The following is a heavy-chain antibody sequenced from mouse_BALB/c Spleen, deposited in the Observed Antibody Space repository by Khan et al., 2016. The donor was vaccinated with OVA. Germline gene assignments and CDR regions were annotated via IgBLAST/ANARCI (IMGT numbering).Heavy chain of an antibody. CDR2: IYPSDSYT. Sequence: QVQLQQPGAELVRPGASVKLSCKASGYTFTRYWINWVKQRPGQGLEWIGNIYPSDSYTDYDQKFKDKATLTVDKSSSTAYMQLSSPTSEDSAVYYGTGHGSSYDAMDYWGQGTSVTVSS. J-gene: IGHJ4*01. CDR1: GYTFTRYW. D-gene: IGHD1-1*01. CDR3: TGHGSSYDAMDY. V-gene: IGHV1-69*02.